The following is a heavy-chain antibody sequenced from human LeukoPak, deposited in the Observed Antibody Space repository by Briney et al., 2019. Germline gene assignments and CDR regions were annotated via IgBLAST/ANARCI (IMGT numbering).Heavy chain of an antibody. CDR2: IRSKAYGGTT. CDR3: TRERTEVTWFAP. J-gene: IGHJ5*02. D-gene: IGHD4-11*01. V-gene: IGHV3-49*03. CDR1: GFTFGDYA. Sequence: PGRCLRLSCTASGFTFGDYAMSWFRQEPGKGREWVGFIRSKAYGGTTEYAVSVTCRFTISRDDSKSIAYLQMNSLKTEDTAVYYCTRERTEVTWFAPWGQGTLATVPS.